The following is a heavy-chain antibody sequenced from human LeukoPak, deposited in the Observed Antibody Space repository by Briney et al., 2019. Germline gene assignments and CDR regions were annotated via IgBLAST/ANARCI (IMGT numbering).Heavy chain of an antibody. CDR2: ISGSGDST. CDR1: GFTFSNYA. V-gene: IGHV3-23*01. Sequence: GGSQRLLCAASGFTFSNYAMSWVRKAPGEGLECVSTISGSGDSTHYADSVKRRFTISRENPKNTLFPQQHNLRGEHNAVLFFAKDPRAAGTTFDYWGQGALVTVS. J-gene: IGHJ4*02. CDR3: AKDPRAAGTTFDY. D-gene: IGHD6-13*01.